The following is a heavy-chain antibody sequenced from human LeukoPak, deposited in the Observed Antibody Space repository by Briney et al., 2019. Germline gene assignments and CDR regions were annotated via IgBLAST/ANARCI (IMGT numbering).Heavy chain of an antibody. D-gene: IGHD1-14*01. CDR2: INHSGST. CDR1: GGSTSSSNYY. Sequence: MPSETLSLTCTVSGGSTSSSNYYWSWIRQPPGKGLEWIGEINHSGSTNYNPSLKSRVTISVDTSKNQFSLKLSSVTAADTAVYYCARGLTRDYWGQGTLVTVSS. CDR3: ARGLTRDY. J-gene: IGHJ4*02. V-gene: IGHV4-39*07.